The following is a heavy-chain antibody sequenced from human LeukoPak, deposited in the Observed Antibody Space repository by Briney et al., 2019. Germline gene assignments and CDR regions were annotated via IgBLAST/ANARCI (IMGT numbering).Heavy chain of an antibody. D-gene: IGHD3-10*01. Sequence: ASVKVSCKASGYTFTGYYMHRVRQAPGQGLEWMGWINPNSGGTNYAQKFQGRVTMTRDTSISTAYMELSRLRSDDTAVYYCARGFFSGSSGPDYWGQGTLVTVSS. J-gene: IGHJ4*02. V-gene: IGHV1-2*02. CDR2: INPNSGGT. CDR3: ARGFFSGSSGPDY. CDR1: GYTFTGYY.